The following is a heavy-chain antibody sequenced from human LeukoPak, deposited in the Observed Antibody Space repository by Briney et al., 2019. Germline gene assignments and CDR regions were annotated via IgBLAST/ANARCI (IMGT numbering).Heavy chain of an antibody. J-gene: IGHJ3*02. CDR3: ARLARLLLPDI. D-gene: IGHD2-15*01. CDR1: GYTFTSYG. Sequence: ASVKVSRKASGYTFTSYGISWVRQAPGQGLEWMGWISAYNGNTNYAQKLQGRVTMTTDTSTSTAYMELRSLRSDDKAVYYCARLARLLLPDIWGQGTMVTVSS. CDR2: ISAYNGNT. V-gene: IGHV1-18*01.